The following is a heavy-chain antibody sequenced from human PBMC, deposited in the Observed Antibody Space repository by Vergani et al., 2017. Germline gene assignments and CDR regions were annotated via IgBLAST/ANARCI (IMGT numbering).Heavy chain of an antibody. CDR1: GFSFSTSGVG. CDR2: IYWHDNK. V-gene: IGHV2-5*01. D-gene: IGHD4-17*01. CDR3: AHSSGVDGYYFS. Sequence: QITLKESGPTLVKPTQPLTLTCTFSGFSFSTSGVGVGWIRQPPGKALEWLALIYWHDNKKYSPSLKSRLSIIKDIFKNQVVLTMTNMDPVDTATYYCAHSSGVDGYYFSWGQGTLVTVSS. J-gene: IGHJ4*02.